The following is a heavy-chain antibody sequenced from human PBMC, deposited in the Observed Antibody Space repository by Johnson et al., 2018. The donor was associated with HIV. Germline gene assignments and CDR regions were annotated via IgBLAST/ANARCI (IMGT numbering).Heavy chain of an antibody. J-gene: IGHJ3*02. V-gene: IGHV3-15*01. CDR1: GFRFSNAW. D-gene: IGHD3-10*01. Sequence: MQLVESGGGLVKPGDSLRLSCTASGFRFSNAWMGWVRQAPGKGLEWLGRIKSKTGGGTTSYAAPVKGRFTISRDDSKDTVYLHMNSLKVDDTAVYYCTTDWEYYYGSGKLDAFDMWGQGTMVTVSS. CDR2: IKSKTGGGTT. CDR3: TTDWEYYYGSGKLDAFDM.